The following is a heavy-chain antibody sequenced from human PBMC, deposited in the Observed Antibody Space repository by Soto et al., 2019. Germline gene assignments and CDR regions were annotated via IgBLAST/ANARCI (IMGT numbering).Heavy chain of an antibody. D-gene: IGHD1-26*01. V-gene: IGHV3-30*18. CDR1: GFTFSSYG. CDR2: ISYDGSNK. Sequence: QVQLVESGGGVVQPGRSLRLSCAASGFTFSSYGLHWVRQAPGKGLEWVAVISYDGSNKYYADSVKGRFTISRDNSKDALYLQMNSLRAEDTAVYYCAKSSDVGEDWGQETLGTVSS. CDR3: AKSSDVGED. J-gene: IGHJ4*02.